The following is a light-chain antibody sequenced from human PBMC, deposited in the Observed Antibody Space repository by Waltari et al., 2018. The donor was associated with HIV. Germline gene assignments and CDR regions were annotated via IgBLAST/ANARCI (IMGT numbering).Light chain of an antibody. V-gene: IGLV1-51*01. CDR2: DND. Sequence: QSVLTQPPSVSVAPGQKVAISCSVNSSNIGNDFVSWYQHVPGSAPKLLIYDNDKRPSGIPDRFSGSKSGTSATLDITGLQTGDEADYYCGTWDRSMDGGVFGGGTKLTVL. CDR3: GTWDRSMDGGV. CDR1: SSNIGNDF. J-gene: IGLJ2*01.